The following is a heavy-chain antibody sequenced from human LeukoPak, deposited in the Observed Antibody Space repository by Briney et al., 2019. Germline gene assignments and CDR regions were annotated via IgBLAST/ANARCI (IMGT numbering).Heavy chain of an antibody. Sequence: PGGSLRLSCAASGFTFSSYGMHWVRQAPGKGLEWVAVISYDGSNKYYADSVKGRFTISRDNSKNTLYLQMNSLRAEDTAVYYCATSPLSYESSGYSPSLASWAQEPLVTVPS. CDR2: ISYDGSNK. CDR3: ATSPLSYESSGYSPSLAS. CDR1: GFTFSSYG. V-gene: IGHV3-30*03. J-gene: IGHJ5*02. D-gene: IGHD3-22*01.